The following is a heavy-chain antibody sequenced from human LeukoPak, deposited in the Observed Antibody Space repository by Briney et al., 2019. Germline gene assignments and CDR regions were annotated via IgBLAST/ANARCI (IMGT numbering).Heavy chain of an antibody. V-gene: IGHV1-46*01. Sequence: ASVKVSCKASGYTFTSYYMHWVRQAPGQGLEWMGIINPSGGSTSYAQKFQGRVTMTRDMSTSTVYMELSSLRSEDTAVYYCARGTRIQLWLPQYFDYRGQGTLVTVSS. D-gene: IGHD5-18*01. CDR3: ARGTRIQLWLPQYFDY. J-gene: IGHJ4*02. CDR2: INPSGGST. CDR1: GYTFTSYY.